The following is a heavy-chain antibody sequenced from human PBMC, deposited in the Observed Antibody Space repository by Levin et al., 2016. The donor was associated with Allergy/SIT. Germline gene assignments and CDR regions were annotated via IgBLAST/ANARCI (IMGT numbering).Heavy chain of an antibody. CDR2: VSHTGTS. V-gene: IGHV4-34*01. D-gene: IGHD1-26*01. Sequence: GSLRLSCAVYGGSFSGYYWTWIRQPPGKGLEWIGEVSHTGTSNYNPSLKSRVSISLDTSKNHFSLNLTSVTAADTAVYYCARGRRGGGSYFVEVSWFDPWGQGSLVTVSA. J-gene: IGHJ5*02. CDR3: ARGRRGGGSYFVEVSWFDP. CDR1: GGSFSGYY.